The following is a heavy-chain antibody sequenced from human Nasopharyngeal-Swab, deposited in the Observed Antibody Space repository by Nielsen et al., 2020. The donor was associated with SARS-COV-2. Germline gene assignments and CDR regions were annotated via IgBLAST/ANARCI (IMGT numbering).Heavy chain of an antibody. CDR3: AGFPYCSGGSCSNDY. Sequence: RQAPGKGLEWIGYIYYSGSTYYNSSLKSRVTISVDTSKNQFSLKLSSVTAADTAVYYCAGFPYCSGGSCSNDYWGQGTLVTVSS. CDR2: IYYSGST. D-gene: IGHD2-15*01. V-gene: IGHV4-31*02. J-gene: IGHJ4*02.